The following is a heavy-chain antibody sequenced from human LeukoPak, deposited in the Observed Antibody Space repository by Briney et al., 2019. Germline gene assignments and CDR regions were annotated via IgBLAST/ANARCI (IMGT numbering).Heavy chain of an antibody. CDR3: ASEKRVVPRAEAFDI. Sequence: KPSETLSLTCAVYGGSFSGYYWSWIRQPPGKGLEWIGEINHSGSTNYNPSLKSRVTISVDTSKNQFSLKLSSVTAADTAVYYCASEKRVVPRAEAFDIWGQGTMVTVSS. V-gene: IGHV4-34*01. J-gene: IGHJ3*02. CDR2: INHSGST. CDR1: GGSFSGYY.